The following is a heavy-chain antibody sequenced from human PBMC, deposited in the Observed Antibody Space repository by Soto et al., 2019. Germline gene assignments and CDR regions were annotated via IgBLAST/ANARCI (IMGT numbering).Heavy chain of an antibody. J-gene: IGHJ5*02. CDR2: IFQSGST. D-gene: IGHD6-19*01. V-gene: IGHV4-4*01. Sequence: TLSLTCGVAGGTIRSPDWWTWVRQPPGKGLEWIGEIFQSGSTNYTPSLESRVTISVDKSKNQFSLTLTSVTAADTAVYFCARGRGRYSSGWSWFDPWGQGILVTVSS. CDR1: GGTIRSPDW. CDR3: ARGRGRYSSGWSWFDP.